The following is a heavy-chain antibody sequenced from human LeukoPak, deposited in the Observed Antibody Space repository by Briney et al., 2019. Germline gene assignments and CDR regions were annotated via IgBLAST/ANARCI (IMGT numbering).Heavy chain of an antibody. V-gene: IGHV4-30-2*01. D-gene: IGHD2-2*01. CDR1: GGSISSGGFS. CDR3: ARGTGSTSLYGMDV. Sequence: SETLSLTCGVSGGSISSGGFSWSWIRQPPGKGLEWIGYIYHSGSTNYNPSLKSRVTMSVDTSKNQFSLKLSSVTAADTAVYYCARGTGSTSLYGMDVWGQGTTVTVSS. J-gene: IGHJ6*02. CDR2: IYHSGST.